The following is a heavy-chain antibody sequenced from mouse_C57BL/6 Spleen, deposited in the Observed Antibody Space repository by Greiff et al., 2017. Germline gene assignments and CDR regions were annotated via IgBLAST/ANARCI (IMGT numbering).Heavy chain of an antibody. J-gene: IGHJ2*01. D-gene: IGHD2-10*01. Sequence: QVQLQQPGAELVRPGSSVKLSCKASGYTFTSYWMDWVKQRPGQGLEWIGNIYPSDSETHYNQKFKDKATLTVDKSSSTAYMQLSSLTSEDSAVYCCARRAYPRFDYWGQGTTLTVSS. CDR2: IYPSDSET. CDR3: ARRAYPRFDY. V-gene: IGHV1-61*01. CDR1: GYTFTSYW.